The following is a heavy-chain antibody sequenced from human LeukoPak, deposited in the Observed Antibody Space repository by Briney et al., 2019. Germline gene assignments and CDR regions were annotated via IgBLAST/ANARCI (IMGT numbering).Heavy chain of an antibody. CDR3: ARDKGYCSSSSCYTNGVYDY. CDR2: ISSSGSTI. J-gene: IGHJ4*02. Sequence: GGSLRLSCAASGFTLSDYYMSWIRQAPGKGLEWVSYISSSGSTIYYADSVKGRFTISRDNAKNSLYLQMNSLRAEDTAVYYCARDKGYCSSSSCYTNGVYDYWGQGTLVTVSS. CDR1: GFTLSDYY. D-gene: IGHD2-2*02. V-gene: IGHV3-11*04.